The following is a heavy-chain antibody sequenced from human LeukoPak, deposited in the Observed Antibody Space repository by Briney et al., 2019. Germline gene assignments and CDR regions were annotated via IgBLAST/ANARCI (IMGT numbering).Heavy chain of an antibody. Sequence: SETLSLTCTVSGGSISSSSYYWGWIRQPPGKGLEWIGSIYYSGSTYYNPSLKSRVTISVDTSKNQFSLKLSSVTAADTAVYYCARGGYSSSWSYYYYGMDVWGQGTTVTVSS. CDR1: GGSISSSSYY. CDR3: ARGGYSSSWSYYYYGMDV. J-gene: IGHJ6*02. D-gene: IGHD6-13*01. CDR2: IYYSGST. V-gene: IGHV4-39*07.